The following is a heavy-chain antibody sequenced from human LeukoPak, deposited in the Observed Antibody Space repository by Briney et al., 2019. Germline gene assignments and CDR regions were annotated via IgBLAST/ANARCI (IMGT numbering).Heavy chain of an antibody. CDR2: IIPIFGTA. CDR1: GGTFSSYA. D-gene: IGHD1-14*01. CDR3: ARDPTGFLGTWFDP. Sequence: SVKVSCKASGGTFSSYAISWVRQVPGQGLEWMGRIIPIFGTANYAQKFQGRVTITTDESTSTAYMELSSLRSEDTAVYYCARDPTGFLGTWFDPWGQGTLVTVSS. J-gene: IGHJ5*02. V-gene: IGHV1-69*05.